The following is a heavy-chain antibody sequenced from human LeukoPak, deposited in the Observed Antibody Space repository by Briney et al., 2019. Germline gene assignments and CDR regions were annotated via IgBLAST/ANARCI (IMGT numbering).Heavy chain of an antibody. J-gene: IGHJ5*02. Sequence: SETLSLTCAVYGGSFSGYYWSWIRQPPGKGLEWIGEINHSGSTNYNPSLKSRVTISVDTSKNQFSLKLSSVTAADTAVYYCARLGVGAAAGTSRIWFDPWGQGTLVTVSS. CDR1: GGSFSGYY. CDR2: INHSGST. V-gene: IGHV4-34*01. CDR3: ARLGVGAAAGTSRIWFDP. D-gene: IGHD6-13*01.